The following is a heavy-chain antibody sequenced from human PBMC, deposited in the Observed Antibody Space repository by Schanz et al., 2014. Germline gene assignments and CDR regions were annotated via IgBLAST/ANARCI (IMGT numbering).Heavy chain of an antibody. Sequence: QVQLQESGPGLVKPSQTLSLTCIVSGGSISSGTYYWSWLRQPAGKGLEWIGRIYTSGTTNYNPPLKGRVTKPLDASKNQFSLKRSSVAAADTAVYYCAREPLSGYNWFDPWGQGSLVTVSS. V-gene: IGHV4-61*02. CDR1: GGSISSGTYY. J-gene: IGHJ5*02. D-gene: IGHD6-25*01. CDR2: IYTSGTT. CDR3: AREPLSGYNWFDP.